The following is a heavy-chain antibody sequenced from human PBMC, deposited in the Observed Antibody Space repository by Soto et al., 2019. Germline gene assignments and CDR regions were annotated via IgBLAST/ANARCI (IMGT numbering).Heavy chain of an antibody. CDR3: ARPGARYCGGDCYSSH. CDR1: GYMFSNYD. J-gene: IGHJ4*02. D-gene: IGHD2-21*02. V-gene: IGHV1-8*01. CDR2: MNPDSDKT. Sequence: ASVKVSCKASGYMFSNYDIIWVRQATGQGLEWMGWMNPDSDKTDDAQKFQGRVTMTGNTSISTAYMELTALTYEDTAIYYCARPGARYCGGDCYSSHWGQGTLVTVSS.